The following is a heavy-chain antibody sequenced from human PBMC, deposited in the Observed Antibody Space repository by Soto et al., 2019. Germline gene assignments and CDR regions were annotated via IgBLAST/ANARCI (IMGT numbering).Heavy chain of an antibody. V-gene: IGHV1-69*13. D-gene: IGHD1-1*01. CDR2: IIPIFGTA. CDR1: GGTFSSYA. CDR3: ARFHHRDPRLGMDG. Sequence: GASVKVSCKASGGTFSSYAISWVRQAPGQGLEWMGRIIPIFGTANYAQKFQGRVTITADESTSTVYMELSSLRSEDTAVYYCARFHHRDPRLGMDGWGQGTTVTVSS. J-gene: IGHJ6*02.